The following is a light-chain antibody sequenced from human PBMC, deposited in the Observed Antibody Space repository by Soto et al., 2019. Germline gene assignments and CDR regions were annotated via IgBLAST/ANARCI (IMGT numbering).Light chain of an antibody. CDR3: QQYNSYSRT. CDR2: KAS. J-gene: IGKJ1*01. CDR1: QSISSW. V-gene: IGKV1-5*03. Sequence: DIQMTQSPSTLSASVGDRVTITCRASQSISSWLAWYQQKPGKAPKLMIYKASSLESGVPSRFSGSGSGTEVTLTISSLQHDDFATYYCQQYNSYSRTFGQGTKVEIK.